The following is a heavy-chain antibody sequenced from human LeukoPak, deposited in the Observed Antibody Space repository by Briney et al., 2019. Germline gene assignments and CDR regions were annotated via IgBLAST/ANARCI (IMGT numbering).Heavy chain of an antibody. D-gene: IGHD3-16*01. CDR2: INPSGGST. CDR1: GYTFTSYY. Sequence: ASVKVSCKASGYTFTSYYIHWVRQAPGQGLEWMGIINPSGGSTSYAQKFQGRVTMTRDTSTSTAYMELRSLRSDDTAVYYCARVMIYYYYMDVWGKGTTVTVSS. V-gene: IGHV1-46*01. J-gene: IGHJ6*03. CDR3: ARVMIYYYYMDV.